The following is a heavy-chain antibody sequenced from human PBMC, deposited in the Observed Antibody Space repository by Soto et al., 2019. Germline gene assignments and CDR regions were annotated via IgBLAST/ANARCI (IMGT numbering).Heavy chain of an antibody. CDR1: GFTFDTYG. D-gene: IGHD1-1*01. J-gene: IGHJ6*02. V-gene: IGHV3-30-3*01. Sequence: QVHLVESGGGVVQPGKSLRLSCVASGFTFDTYGIHWVRQAPGKGLQWVALISYEGSYTYYADSVRGRFTISRDNSKNALYLQMNTLRPEDTGVYYCARVTPGNNLYYFSGLDFWGQGASVTVSS. CDR3: ARVTPGNNLYYFSGLDF. CDR2: ISYEGSYT.